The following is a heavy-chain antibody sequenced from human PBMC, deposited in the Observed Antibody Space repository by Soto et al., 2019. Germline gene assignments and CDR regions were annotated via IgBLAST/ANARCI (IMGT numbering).Heavy chain of an antibody. CDR3: ARLNTIFGSYYYYGMDV. CDR2: INHSGST. CDR1: GGSFSGYY. V-gene: IGHV4-34*01. D-gene: IGHD3-3*01. Sequence: PSETLSLTCAVSGGSFSGYYWSWIRQPPGKGLEWIGEINHSGSTNYNPSLKSRVTISVDTSKDQFSLKLSSVTAADTAVYYCARLNTIFGSYYYYGMDVWGQGTTVTVSS. J-gene: IGHJ6*02.